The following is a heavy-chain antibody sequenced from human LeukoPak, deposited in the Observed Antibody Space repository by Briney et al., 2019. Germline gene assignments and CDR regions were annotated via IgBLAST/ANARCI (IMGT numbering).Heavy chain of an antibody. D-gene: IGHD4-23*01. CDR2: INSDGSTT. Sequence: GSLRLSCAASGFTFSSYWMHWVRQAPGKGLVWVSRINSDGSTTSYADSVKGRFTISRDNAKNTLYLQMNSLRAEDTAVYYCAREDYGGRGEFGYWGQGTLVTVSS. CDR3: AREDYGGRGEFGY. CDR1: GFTFSSYW. J-gene: IGHJ4*02. V-gene: IGHV3-74*01.